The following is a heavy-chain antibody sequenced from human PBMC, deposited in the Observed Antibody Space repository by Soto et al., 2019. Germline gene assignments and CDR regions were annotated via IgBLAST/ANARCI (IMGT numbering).Heavy chain of an antibody. V-gene: IGHV1-69*12. Sequence: QVQLVQSGAEVKKPGSSVKVSCKASGGTFSSYAISWVRQAPGQGLEWMGGIIPIFGTANYAQKFQGRVTITADESTSTAYMELSSLRSEDTAVYYCASSPNYYDSSGYNFQHWGPGTLVTVSS. J-gene: IGHJ1*01. CDR2: IIPIFGTA. D-gene: IGHD3-22*01. CDR1: GGTFSSYA. CDR3: ASSPNYYDSSGYNFQH.